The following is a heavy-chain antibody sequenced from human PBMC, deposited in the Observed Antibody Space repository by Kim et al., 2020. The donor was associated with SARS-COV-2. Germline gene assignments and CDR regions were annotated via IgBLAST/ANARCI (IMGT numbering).Heavy chain of an antibody. V-gene: IGHV1-69*13. CDR2: IIPLSNSS. CDR1: GDTFKYHA. CDR3: AIGGGRFDP. J-gene: IGHJ5*02. Sequence: SVKVSCKASGDTFKYHAITWVRQAPGQGLEWLGTIIPLSNSSHYAQKFQARVTMIADESTNTAYIELSSLRYEDTAVYYCAIGGGRFDPWGQGTLV.